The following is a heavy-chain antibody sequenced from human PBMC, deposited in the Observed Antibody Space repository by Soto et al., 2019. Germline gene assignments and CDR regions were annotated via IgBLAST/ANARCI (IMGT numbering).Heavy chain of an antibody. CDR3: ARDVFCGGPPACPDMDV. J-gene: IGHJ6*02. V-gene: IGHV1-18*04. CDR1: GYTFSGYS. D-gene: IGHD2-21*01. CDR2: ISGYNGNT. Sequence: ASVKVSCKASGYTFSGYSITWVRQAPGQGLEWMGRISGYNGNTNYARTLRGRLTLTTDTSTSTAYMELRSLTSDDTAVYYCARDVFCGGPPACPDMDVWGQGTRVTVSS.